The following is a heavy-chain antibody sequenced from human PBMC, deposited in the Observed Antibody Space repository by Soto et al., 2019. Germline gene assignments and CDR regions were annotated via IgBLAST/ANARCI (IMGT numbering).Heavy chain of an antibody. CDR1: GFTFSSYA. J-gene: IGHJ4*02. D-gene: IGHD6-6*01. CDR2: ISGSDDST. Sequence: EVQLLESGGGLVQPGESLRLSCAASGFTFSSYAMSWVRQAPGKGLEWVSVISGSDDSTYYADSVKGRFTITRDNSKNTLYLQMNGLRAEATAVYYCAKRSSSSTFDYWGQGTLVTVSS. CDR3: AKRSSSSTFDY. V-gene: IGHV3-23*01.